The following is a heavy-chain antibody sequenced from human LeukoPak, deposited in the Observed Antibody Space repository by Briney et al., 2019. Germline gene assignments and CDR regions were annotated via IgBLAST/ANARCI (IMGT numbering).Heavy chain of an antibody. CDR2: INHSGST. CDR1: GGSFSGYY. D-gene: IGHD3-16*01. V-gene: IGHV4-34*01. CDR3: ARATLGYYYMDV. J-gene: IGHJ6*03. Sequence: PSETLSLTCAVYGGSFSGYYWSWIRQPPGKGREWIGEINHSGSTNYNPSLKSRVTISVDTSKNQFSLKLSSVTAADTAVYYCARATLGYYYMDVWGKGTTVTISS.